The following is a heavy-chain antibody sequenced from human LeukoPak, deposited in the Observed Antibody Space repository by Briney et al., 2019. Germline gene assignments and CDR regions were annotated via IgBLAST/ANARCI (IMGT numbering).Heavy chain of an antibody. D-gene: IGHD6-13*01. CDR3: ARDPPTAAGDY. CDR2: IYHSGST. V-gene: IGHV4-4*02. CDR1: GGSISSSNW. Sequence: SETLSLTCAVSGGSISSSNWWSWVRQPPGKGLEWIGEIYHSGSTNYNPSLKSRVTISVDTSKNQFSLKLSYVTAADTAVYYCARDPPTAAGDYWGQGTLVTVSS. J-gene: IGHJ4*02.